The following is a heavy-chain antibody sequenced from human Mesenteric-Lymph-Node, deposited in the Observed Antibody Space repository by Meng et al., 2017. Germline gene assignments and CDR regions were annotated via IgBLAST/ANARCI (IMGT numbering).Heavy chain of an antibody. CDR2: IKQDGSEK. J-gene: IGHJ4*02. Sequence: ETLSLTCTVSGGSTASSVYYWGWIRQPPGKGLEWVANIKQDGSEKYYVDSVKGRFTISRDNAKNSLYLQMNSLRAEDTAVYYCARDSGYDFRVFDYWGQGTLVTVSS. V-gene: IGHV3-7*03. D-gene: IGHD5-12*01. CDR1: GGSTASSVYY. CDR3: ARDSGYDFRVFDY.